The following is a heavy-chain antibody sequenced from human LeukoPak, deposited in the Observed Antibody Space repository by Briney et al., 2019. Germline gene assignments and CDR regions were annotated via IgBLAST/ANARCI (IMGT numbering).Heavy chain of an antibody. CDR1: GGSLSGDY. CDR3: ARRVRMARPSNYYYYMDV. D-gene: IGHD5-24*01. Sequence: SETLSLTCAVYGGSLSGDYWSSIRQPPGKGVEWIGEINHSGSTNYNPSLKSRVTISVDTYQNQFSLKLSSVTAADTAVYYCARRVRMARPSNYYYYMDVWGKGTTVTVSS. V-gene: IGHV4-34*01. J-gene: IGHJ6*03. CDR2: INHSGST.